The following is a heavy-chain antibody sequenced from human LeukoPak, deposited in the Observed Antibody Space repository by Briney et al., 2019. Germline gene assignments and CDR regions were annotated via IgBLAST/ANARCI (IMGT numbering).Heavy chain of an antibody. V-gene: IGHV3-23*01. CDR1: GFTFSSYA. CDR3: AKDLGSSPPGDS. D-gene: IGHD6-13*01. CDR2: ISRSGDST. Sequence: GGSLRLSCAASGFTFSSYAMSWVRQAPGKGLGWVSSISRSGDSTYYADSVKGRFTISRDTSTNTLYLQMNSLRAEDTAIYYCAKDLGSSPPGDSWGQGTLVTVSS. J-gene: IGHJ4*02.